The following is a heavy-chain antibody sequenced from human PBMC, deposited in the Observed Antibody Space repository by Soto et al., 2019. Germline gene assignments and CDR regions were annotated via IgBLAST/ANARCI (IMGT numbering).Heavy chain of an antibody. CDR1: GFTFSSYS. J-gene: IGHJ5*02. Sequence: GGSLRLSCAASGFTFSSYSMNWVRQAPGKGLEWVSYISSSSSTIYYADSVKGRFTISRDNAKNSLYLQMNSLRAEDTAVYYCARHPERIAQIGWFDPWGQGTLVTVSS. CDR2: ISSSSSTI. CDR3: ARHPERIAQIGWFDP. V-gene: IGHV3-48*01. D-gene: IGHD6-13*01.